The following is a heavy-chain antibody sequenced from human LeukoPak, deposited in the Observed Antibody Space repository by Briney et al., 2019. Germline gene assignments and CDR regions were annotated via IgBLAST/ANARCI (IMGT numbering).Heavy chain of an antibody. CDR3: ARVNSSGWYILGY. CDR1: GGSISSSNW. J-gene: IGHJ4*02. D-gene: IGHD6-19*01. V-gene: IGHV4-4*02. CDR2: IYHSGST. Sequence: PSETLSLTCAVSGGSISSSNWWSWVRQPPGKGLEWIGEIYHSGSTSYNPSLKSRVTISVDKSKNQFTLKLSSVTAADTAVYYCARVNSSGWYILGYWGQGTLVTVSS.